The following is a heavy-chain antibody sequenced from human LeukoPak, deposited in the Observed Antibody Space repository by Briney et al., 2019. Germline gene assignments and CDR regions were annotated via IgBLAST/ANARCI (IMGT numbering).Heavy chain of an antibody. Sequence: SETLSLTCTVSGGSISSSSYYWGWIRQPPGKGLEWIGSIYYSGSTYYNPSLKSRVTISVDTSKNQFSLKLSSVTAADTAVYYCARALLIAARLGNWSDPWGQGTLVTVSS. D-gene: IGHD6-6*01. CDR2: IYYSGST. CDR3: ARALLIAARLGNWSDP. CDR1: GGSISSSSYY. V-gene: IGHV4-39*07. J-gene: IGHJ5*02.